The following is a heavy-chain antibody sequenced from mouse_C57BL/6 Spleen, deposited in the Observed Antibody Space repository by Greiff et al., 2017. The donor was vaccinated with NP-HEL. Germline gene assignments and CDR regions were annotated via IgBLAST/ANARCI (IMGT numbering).Heavy chain of an antibody. D-gene: IGHD2-5*01. J-gene: IGHJ1*03. CDR1: GFTFSDYY. Sequence: EVHLVESGGGLVQPGGSLKLSCAASGFTFSDYYMYWVRQTPEKRLEWVAYISNGGGSTYYPDTVKGRFTISRDNAKNTLYLQMSRLKSEDTAMYYCARRYHSNPGWYFDVWGTGTTVTVSS. CDR2: ISNGGGST. V-gene: IGHV5-12*01. CDR3: ARRYHSNPGWYFDV.